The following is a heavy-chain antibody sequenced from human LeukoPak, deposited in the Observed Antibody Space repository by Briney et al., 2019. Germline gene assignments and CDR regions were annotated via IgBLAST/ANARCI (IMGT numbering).Heavy chain of an antibody. J-gene: IGHJ3*02. Sequence: ASVKVSCKASGYTFTSYYMHWVRQAPGQGLEWMGIINPSGGSTSYAQKFQGRVAMTRDTSTSTVYMELSSLRSEDTAVYYCARGNQYYDILTGYYRRGGAFDIWGQGTMVTVSS. V-gene: IGHV1-46*01. CDR1: GYTFTSYY. D-gene: IGHD3-9*01. CDR2: INPSGGST. CDR3: ARGNQYYDILTGYYRRGGAFDI.